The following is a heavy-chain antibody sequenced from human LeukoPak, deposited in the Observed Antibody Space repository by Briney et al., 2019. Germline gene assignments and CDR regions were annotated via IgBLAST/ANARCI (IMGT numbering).Heavy chain of an antibody. CDR2: INHSGST. V-gene: IGHV4-34*01. Sequence: SETLSLTCAVYGGSFSGYYWSWIRQPPGKGLEWIGEINHSGSTNYNPSLKSRVTISVDTSKNQFSLKLSSVTAADTAVYYCARGVDTAMVRSRGSPTKNNNWFDPWGQGTLVTVSS. CDR3: ARGVDTAMVRSRGSPTKNNNWFDP. CDR1: GGSFSGYY. J-gene: IGHJ5*02. D-gene: IGHD5-18*01.